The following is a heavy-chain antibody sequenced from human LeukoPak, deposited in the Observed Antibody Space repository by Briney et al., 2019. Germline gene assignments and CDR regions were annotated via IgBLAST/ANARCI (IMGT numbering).Heavy chain of an antibody. J-gene: IGHJ3*01. CDR1: GGSFSGSY. Sequence: SETLPLTCAVYGGSFSGSYWRWIRQPPGKGLEWVGEINHSESTYYNPSLKSRVTISVDRSKNQFSLKLSSVTAADTAVYYCARAPGLYSSSSAFDVWGQGTMVTVSS. V-gene: IGHV4-34*01. CDR2: INHSEST. D-gene: IGHD6-6*01. CDR3: ARAPGLYSSSSAFDV.